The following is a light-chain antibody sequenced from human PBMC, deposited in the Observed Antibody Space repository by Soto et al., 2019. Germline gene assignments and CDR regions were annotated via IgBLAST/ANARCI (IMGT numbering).Light chain of an antibody. Sequence: QSALTQPASVSVSPGQSITLSCTGSSSDVGSSNYVSWYQQLPGKAPKLIIFDVNNRPSGVSDRFSGSKSDNTASLTISGLQAEDEADYYCSSYTTLITVIFGGGTKLTVL. V-gene: IGLV2-14*03. CDR2: DVN. J-gene: IGLJ2*01. CDR1: SSDVGSSNY. CDR3: SSYTTLITVI.